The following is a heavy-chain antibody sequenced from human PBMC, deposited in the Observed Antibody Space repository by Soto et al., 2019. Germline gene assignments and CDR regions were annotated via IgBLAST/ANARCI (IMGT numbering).Heavy chain of an antibody. CDR2: IYYSGST. V-gene: IGHV4-31*03. CDR3: ARGFTRWVGGYYYGMDV. J-gene: IGHJ6*02. CDR1: GGSISSGGYY. D-gene: IGHD3-16*01. Sequence: QVQLQESGPGLVKPSQTLSLTCTVSGGSISSGGYYWSWIRQHPGKGLEWIGYIYYSGSTYYNPSLKSRVTISVDTSKYQFSLKRSSVTAADTAVYYCARGFTRWVGGYYYGMDVWGQGTTVTVSS.